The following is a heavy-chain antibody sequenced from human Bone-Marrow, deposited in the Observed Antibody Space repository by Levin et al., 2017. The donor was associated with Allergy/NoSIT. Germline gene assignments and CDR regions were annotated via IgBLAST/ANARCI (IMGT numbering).Heavy chain of an antibody. D-gene: IGHD5-24*01. Sequence: GGSLRLSCAASGFTFSNSWVSWVRQTPGKGLEWVANIKEDGSEKYYVDSVKGRFTISRDNAKNSLYVQMNSLRAEDTAVYYCARDQFRRATIGARWFDPWGQGTLVIVSS. CDR3: ARDQFRRATIGARWFDP. J-gene: IGHJ5*02. CDR2: IKEDGSEK. CDR1: GFTFSNSW. V-gene: IGHV3-7*01.